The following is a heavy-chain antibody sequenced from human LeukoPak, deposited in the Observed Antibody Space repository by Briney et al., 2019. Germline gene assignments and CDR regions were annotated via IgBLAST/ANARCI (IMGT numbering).Heavy chain of an antibody. CDR2: ISGSSSRI. CDR1: GFSFSSYS. D-gene: IGHD4-23*01. J-gene: IGHJ4*02. V-gene: IGHV3-48*01. Sequence: HTGGSLRLSCAASGFSFSSYSMNWVRQAPGKGLKWVSYISGSSSRIYYADFVKGRFTISRDNAKTSLYLQMNSLRAEDTAVYYCARAPPDYGGYTNDYWGQGTLVTVSS. CDR3: ARAPPDYGGYTNDY.